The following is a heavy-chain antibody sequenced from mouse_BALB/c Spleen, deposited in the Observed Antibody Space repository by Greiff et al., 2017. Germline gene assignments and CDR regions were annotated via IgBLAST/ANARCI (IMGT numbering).Heavy chain of an antibody. CDR1: GFTFSSYT. CDR2: ISNGGGST. CDR3: ARGYRLFDY. J-gene: IGHJ2*01. Sequence: EVHLVESGGGLVQPGGSLKLSCAASGFTFSSYTMSWVRQTPEKRLEWVAYISNGGGSTYYPDTVKGRFTISRDNAKNTLYLQMSSLKSEDTAMYYCARGYRLFDYWGQGTTLTVSS. V-gene: IGHV5-12-2*01. D-gene: IGHD2-14*01.